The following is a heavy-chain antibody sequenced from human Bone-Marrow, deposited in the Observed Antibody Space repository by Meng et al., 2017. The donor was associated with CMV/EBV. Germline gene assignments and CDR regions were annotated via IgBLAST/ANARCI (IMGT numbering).Heavy chain of an antibody. D-gene: IGHD3-3*01. CDR3: SRQIDY. J-gene: IGHJ4*02. CDR1: GFTFSKYW. V-gene: IGHV3-7*01. Sequence: GESLKISCAASGFTFSKYWMSWVRQAPGKGLEWVANIREDGSKKYYVDSVKGLFTISRDNTKNSLSLQMNSLRAEDTAVYYFSRQIDYWGQGTLVTVSS. CDR2: IREDGSKK.